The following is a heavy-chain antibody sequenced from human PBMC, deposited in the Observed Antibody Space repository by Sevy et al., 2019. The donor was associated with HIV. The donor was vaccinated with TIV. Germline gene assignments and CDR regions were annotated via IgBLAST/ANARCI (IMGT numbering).Heavy chain of an antibody. J-gene: IGHJ6*02. CDR1: AFTFSNSA. D-gene: IGHD6-19*01. CDR3: ARSLIAVAGSYGMDI. CDR2: ISSDGGSD. V-gene: IGHV3-30*04. Sequence: GGSLRLSCAASAFTFSNSAMHWVRQAPGKGLEWVALISSDGGSDYYADNVKGRFTISRDNSKNTLYLQMNSLRPEDTAVYYCARSLIAVAGSYGMDIWGQGTTVTVSS.